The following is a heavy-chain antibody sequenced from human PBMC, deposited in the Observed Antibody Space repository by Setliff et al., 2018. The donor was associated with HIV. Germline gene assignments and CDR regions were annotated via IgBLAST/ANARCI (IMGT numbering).Heavy chain of an antibody. Sequence: SETLSLTCAVYNGSFSGYYWTWIRQPPGKGLEWRGEINHSGSTNYSPSLKSRVTISVDVSRNQFSLRLSSVTAADTAVYYCAAWGPRYSYAPYFFDSWGQGTLVTVSS. CDR2: INHSGST. V-gene: IGHV4-34*01. CDR3: AAWGPRYSYAPYFFDS. CDR1: NGSFSGYY. D-gene: IGHD5-18*01. J-gene: IGHJ4*02.